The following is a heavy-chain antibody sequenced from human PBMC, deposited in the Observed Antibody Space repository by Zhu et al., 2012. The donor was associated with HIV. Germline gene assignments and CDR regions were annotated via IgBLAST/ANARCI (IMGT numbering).Heavy chain of an antibody. CDR1: GGSMSSHY. Sequence: QVQLQESGPQLVKPSETLSLTCTVSGGSMSSHYWNWVRQPPGKGLQWIGYMYSSGSTKYNFSLKSRVAISLDMSKNQFSLNLSSVTTADTAVYYCARSVKGQLVFGSWGQGALVTVSS. D-gene: IGHD1-1*01. V-gene: IGHV4-59*11. CDR3: ARSVKGQLVFGS. CDR2: MYSSGST. J-gene: IGHJ4*02.